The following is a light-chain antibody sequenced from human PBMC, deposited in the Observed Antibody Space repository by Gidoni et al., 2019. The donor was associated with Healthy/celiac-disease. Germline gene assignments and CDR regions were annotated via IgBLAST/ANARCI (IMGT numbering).Light chain of an antibody. CDR2: AAS. CDR3: QQLET. CDR1: QGISSY. V-gene: IGKV1-9*01. Sequence: DIQLTQSPSFLSASVGDRVTITCRASQGISSYLAWYQKKPGKAPKLLIYAASTLQSGVPSRFSGSGSGTEFTLTISSLQPEDFATYYCQQLETFGGGTKVEIK. J-gene: IGKJ4*01.